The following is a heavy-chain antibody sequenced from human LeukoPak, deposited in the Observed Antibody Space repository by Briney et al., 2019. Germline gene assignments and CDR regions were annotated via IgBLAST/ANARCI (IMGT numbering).Heavy chain of an antibody. D-gene: IGHD3-16*02. CDR3: ARGQIYDYVWGSYRRVFDY. V-gene: IGHV4-34*01. CDR2: INHSGST. J-gene: IGHJ4*02. Sequence: SETLSLTCAVYGGSFSGYYWSWIRQPPGKGLEWIGEINHSGSTNYNPSLKSRVTISVDTSKNQFSLKLSSVTAADTAVYYCARGQIYDYVWGSYRRVFDYWGQGTLVTVS. CDR1: GGSFSGYY.